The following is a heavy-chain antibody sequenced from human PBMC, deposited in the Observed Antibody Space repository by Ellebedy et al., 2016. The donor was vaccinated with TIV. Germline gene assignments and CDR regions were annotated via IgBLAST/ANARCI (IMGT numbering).Heavy chain of an antibody. V-gene: IGHV4-59*01. CDR3: ARDDGGSFYDY. J-gene: IGHJ4*02. CDR1: GGSISSYY. Sequence: MPSETLSLTCTVSGGSISSYYWSRIRQPPGKGLEWLGYIFYSGSTNYNPSLKSRVTISVDTSKNHFSLNLSSVTAADTAVYYCARDDGGSFYDYWGQGILVTVSS. CDR2: IFYSGST. D-gene: IGHD2-15*01.